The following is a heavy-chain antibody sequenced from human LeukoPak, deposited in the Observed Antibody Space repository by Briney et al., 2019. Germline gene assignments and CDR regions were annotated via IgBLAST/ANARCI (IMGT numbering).Heavy chain of an antibody. Sequence: SETLSLTCTVSGDSISSSNYYWGWIRQSPGKGLEWIASINHGGSTYYNPSLKSRVTMSVDTSKNQFSLKLSSVTAADTAVYYCARHGYYHYYGMDVWGQGATVTVSS. CDR2: INHGGST. CDR3: ARHGYYHYYGMDV. CDR1: GDSISSSNYY. J-gene: IGHJ6*02. V-gene: IGHV4-39*01.